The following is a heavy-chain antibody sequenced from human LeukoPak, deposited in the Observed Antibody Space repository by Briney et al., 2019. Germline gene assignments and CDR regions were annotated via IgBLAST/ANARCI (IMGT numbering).Heavy chain of an antibody. CDR1: GYSFTSYW. CDR2: IYPGDSDT. D-gene: IGHD3-10*01. Sequence: GESLKISCKGSGYSFTSYWIGWVRQMPGKGLEWMGIIYPGDSDTRYSPSFQGQVTISADKSISTAYLQWSSLKASDTAMYYCATPGSGRGGYYYGMDAWGQGTAVTVSS. CDR3: ATPGSGRGGYYYGMDA. V-gene: IGHV5-51*01. J-gene: IGHJ6*02.